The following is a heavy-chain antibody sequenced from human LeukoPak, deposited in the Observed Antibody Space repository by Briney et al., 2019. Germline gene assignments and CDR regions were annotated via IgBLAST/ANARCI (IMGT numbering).Heavy chain of an antibody. Sequence: ASVKVSCKASGYTFTGYYMHWVRQAPGQGLEWMGWISPNSGGTNYAQKFQGRVTMTRDTSISTAYMELSSLRSDDTAVYYCARGCSSTTCYTSGFDYWGQGTLVTVSS. CDR2: ISPNSGGT. V-gene: IGHV1-2*02. CDR1: GYTFTGYY. D-gene: IGHD2-2*02. CDR3: ARGCSSTTCYTSGFDY. J-gene: IGHJ4*02.